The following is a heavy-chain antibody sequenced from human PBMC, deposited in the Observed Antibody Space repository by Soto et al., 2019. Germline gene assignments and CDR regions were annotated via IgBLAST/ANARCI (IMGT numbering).Heavy chain of an antibody. CDR1: GDSVSSGGAY. CDR2: LYYGGSA. CDR3: ARIKSRYYKIISSSFDY. J-gene: IGHJ4*02. D-gene: IGHD3-10*01. Sequence: QVQLQESGPGLVQPSQTLSLTCSVSGDSVSSGGAYWSWIRQLPGKGLEWIGYLYYGGSANYTPSLKRRLTISLDTSKNQFSLKLKSVTAADTAVYYCARIKSRYYKIISSSFDYWGRGTLVTVSS. V-gene: IGHV4-31*03.